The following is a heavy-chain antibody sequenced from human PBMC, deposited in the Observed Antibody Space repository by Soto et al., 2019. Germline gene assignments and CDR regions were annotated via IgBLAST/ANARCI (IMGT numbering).Heavy chain of an antibody. D-gene: IGHD5-12*01. CDR1: GFTFSTYW. CDR2: IKQDGSEK. V-gene: IGHV3-7*01. Sequence: EVQVLESGGGLVQPGGSLRLSSVGSGFTFSTYWMTWVRQAPGKGLEWVANIKQDGSEKHYVDSVKGRFTISRDNPKNSLYLQMNSLRAEDTAVYYCASQRRDGYFGDYWGQGTLVTVSS. J-gene: IGHJ4*02. CDR3: ASQRRDGYFGDY.